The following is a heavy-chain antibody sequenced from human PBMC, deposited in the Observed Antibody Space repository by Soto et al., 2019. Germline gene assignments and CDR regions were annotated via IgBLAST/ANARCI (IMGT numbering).Heavy chain of an antibody. CDR2: INHSGNT. V-gene: IGHV4-34*01. Sequence: SETLSLTCAVYGVSFSDYYWTWIRQPPGKGLEWIGEINHSGNTNYNPSLKSRVTISVDTSKNQFSLKLSSLTAADTAVYYCARWGDSSALHYFDSWGQGTLVTSPQ. CDR3: ARWGDSSALHYFDS. CDR1: GVSFSDYY. J-gene: IGHJ4*02. D-gene: IGHD3-22*01.